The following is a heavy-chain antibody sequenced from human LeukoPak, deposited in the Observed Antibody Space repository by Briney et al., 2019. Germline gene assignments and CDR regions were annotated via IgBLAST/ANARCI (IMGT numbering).Heavy chain of an antibody. CDR3: ARVGPRLRRGWFDP. CDR1: GGSFSSYY. D-gene: IGHD4-17*01. J-gene: IGHJ5*02. CDR2: INHSGST. V-gene: IGHV4-34*01. Sequence: SETLSLTCAVYGGSFSSYYWSWIRRPPGKGLEWIGEINHSGSTNYNPSLKSRVTISVDTSKNQFSLKLSSVTAADTAVYYCARVGPRLRRGWFDPWGQGTLVTVSS.